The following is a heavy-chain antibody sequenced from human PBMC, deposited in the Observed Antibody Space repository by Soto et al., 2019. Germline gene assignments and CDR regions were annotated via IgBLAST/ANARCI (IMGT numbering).Heavy chain of an antibody. CDR1: SVGYC. CDR3: ARARGIAVAGTGKWFDP. J-gene: IGHJ5*02. D-gene: IGHD6-19*01. CDR2: IYYSGNT. V-gene: IGHV4-61*08. Sequence: SVGYCRIFIKQPPGKGLEWIGYIYYSGNTNYNSSLKSRVIMSVDTSKNQFSLKLSSVTAADTAVYYCARARGIAVAGTGKWFDPWGQGTLVTVSS.